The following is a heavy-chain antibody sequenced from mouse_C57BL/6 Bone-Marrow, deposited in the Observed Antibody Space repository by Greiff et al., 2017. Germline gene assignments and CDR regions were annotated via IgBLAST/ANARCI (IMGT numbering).Heavy chain of an antibody. J-gene: IGHJ2*01. CDR1: GYTFTSYG. CDR3: ERKGEKFITTVALDY. CDR2: IYPRSGNT. V-gene: IGHV1-81*01. D-gene: IGHD1-1*01. Sequence: VQLQQSGAELARPGASVKLSCKASGYTFTSYGISWVKQRTGQGLEWIGEIYPRSGNTYYNEKFKGKSTLTADKSSSTAYMELRSLTSEYSAVYFCERKGEKFITTVALDYWGQGTTLTVSS.